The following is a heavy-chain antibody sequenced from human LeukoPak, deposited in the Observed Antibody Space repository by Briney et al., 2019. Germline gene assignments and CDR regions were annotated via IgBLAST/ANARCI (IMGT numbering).Heavy chain of an antibody. J-gene: IGHJ4*02. CDR3: ARNRRPYGDYDY. CDR1: GFNFNDYS. D-gene: IGHD4-17*01. CDR2: ITVSSSYI. Sequence: GGSLRLSCAASGFNFNDYSMNWVRQAPGKGLEWVSSITVSSSYIYYADSVKGRFTISRDSAKNSVYLQMNGLRAEDTAVYYWARNRRPYGDYDYWGQGTLVTVSS. V-gene: IGHV3-21*01.